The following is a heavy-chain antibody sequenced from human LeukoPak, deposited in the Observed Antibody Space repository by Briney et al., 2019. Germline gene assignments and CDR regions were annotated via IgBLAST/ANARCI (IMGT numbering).Heavy chain of an antibody. CDR1: GGSISSSSYY. Sequence: SETLSLTCTVSGGSISSSSYYWGWIRQPPGKGLEWIGSIYYSGSTYYNPSLKSRVTISVDTSKNQFSLKLSSVTAADTAVYYCARHLNYDILTGYYAYYYYYYYMDVWGKGTTVTISS. J-gene: IGHJ6*03. V-gene: IGHV4-39*01. CDR2: IYYSGST. CDR3: ARHLNYDILTGYYAYYYYYYYMDV. D-gene: IGHD3-9*01.